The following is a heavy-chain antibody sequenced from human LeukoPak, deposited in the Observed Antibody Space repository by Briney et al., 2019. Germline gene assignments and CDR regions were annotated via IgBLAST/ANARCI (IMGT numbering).Heavy chain of an antibody. CDR1: GGSISSYY. Sequence: SETLSLTCTVSGGSISSYYWTWMRQPPGKGLEWIGYIDYSGTTNYNPSLKSRVTISVDTSKNQFSLKLSSVTAADTAVYYCARDNALASGKYWFDPWSQGTLVTVSS. J-gene: IGHJ5*02. V-gene: IGHV4-59*01. CDR3: ARDNALASGKYWFDP. D-gene: IGHD3-10*01. CDR2: IDYSGTT.